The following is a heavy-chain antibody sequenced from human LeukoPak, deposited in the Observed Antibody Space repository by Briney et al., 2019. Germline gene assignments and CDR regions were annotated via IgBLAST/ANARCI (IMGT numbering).Heavy chain of an antibody. Sequence: SETLSLTCIVSGGSISSYYWSWIRQPPGKGLEWIGYIYYSGSTNYNPSLKSRVTISVDTSKNQFSLKLSSVTAADTAVYYCARGEVGYDYVWGSYRYTGPSWFDPWGQGTLVTVSS. CDR1: GGSISSYY. CDR3: ARGEVGYDYVWGSYRYTGPSWFDP. D-gene: IGHD3-16*02. J-gene: IGHJ5*02. CDR2: IYYSGST. V-gene: IGHV4-59*01.